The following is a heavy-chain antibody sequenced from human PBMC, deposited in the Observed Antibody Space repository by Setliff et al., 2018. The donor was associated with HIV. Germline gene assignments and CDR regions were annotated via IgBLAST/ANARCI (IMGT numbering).Heavy chain of an antibody. D-gene: IGHD6-13*01. J-gene: IGHJ4*02. V-gene: IGHV3-7*01. Sequence: GGSLRLSCAASGFTFSNYWMSWVRQAPGKGLEWVANIKQDGSEKYYVDSVKGRFTISRDNAKKSLDLQMTSLRVEDTAVYYCVSEAVAGVSFDYWGQGTLVTVSS. CDR1: GFTFSNYW. CDR2: IKQDGSEK. CDR3: VSEAVAGVSFDY.